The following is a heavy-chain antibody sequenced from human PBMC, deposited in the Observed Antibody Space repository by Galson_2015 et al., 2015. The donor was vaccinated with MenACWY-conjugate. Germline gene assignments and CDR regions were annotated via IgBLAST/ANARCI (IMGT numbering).Heavy chain of an antibody. CDR1: GYTFTSYG. V-gene: IGHV1-18*04. D-gene: IGHD4-17*01. CDR2: ISAYNGNT. Sequence: SVKVSCKASGYTFTSYGISWVRQAPGQGLEWMGWISAYNGNTNYAQKLQGRVTMTTDTSTSTAYMELRSLRSDDTAVYYCARGLEGSWYNGDYGAPDAFDIWGQGTMVPVSS. J-gene: IGHJ3*02. CDR3: ARGLEGSWYNGDYGAPDAFDI.